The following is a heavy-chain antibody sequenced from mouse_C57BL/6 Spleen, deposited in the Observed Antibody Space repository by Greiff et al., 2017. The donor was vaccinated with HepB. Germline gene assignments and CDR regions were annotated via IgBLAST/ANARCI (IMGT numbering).Heavy chain of an antibody. CDR1: GYTFTSYG. CDR2: IYIGNGYT. V-gene: IGHV1-58*01. CDR3: ARQDSYYYGSSRYYFDY. Sequence: EVQLQQSGAELVRPGSSVKMSCKTSGYTFTSYGINWVKQRPGQGLEWIGYIYIGNGYTEYNEKFKGKATLTSETSSSTAYMQLSSLTSEDSAIYFCARQDSYYYGSSRYYFDYWGQGTTLTVSS. J-gene: IGHJ2*01. D-gene: IGHD1-1*01.